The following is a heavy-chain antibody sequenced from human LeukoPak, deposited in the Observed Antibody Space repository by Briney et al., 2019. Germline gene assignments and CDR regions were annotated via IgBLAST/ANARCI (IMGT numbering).Heavy chain of an antibody. V-gene: IGHV3-48*01. CDR2: ISSSSSTI. J-gene: IGHJ3*02. CDR1: GFTFSSYS. Sequence: PGGSLRLSCAASGFTFSSYSMNWVRQAPGKGLEWVSYISSSSSTIYYADSVKGRFTISRDNAKNSLYLQMNSLRAEDTAVYYCATVYYDFWSGYPHDAFDIWGQGTMVTASS. D-gene: IGHD3-3*01. CDR3: ATVYYDFWSGYPHDAFDI.